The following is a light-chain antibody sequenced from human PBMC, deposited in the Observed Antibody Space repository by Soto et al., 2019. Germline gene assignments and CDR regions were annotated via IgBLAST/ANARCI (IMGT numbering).Light chain of an antibody. Sequence: DIVMTQSPLSLPVTPGEPASISCRSSQSLLHSNGYNYLDWYLQKPGQSPQLLIYLGSNRASGVPDRFTGSGSDTDFTLTISRVEAEDVGVYYCMQALQTPFTFGGGTKVEIK. CDR2: LGS. CDR3: MQALQTPFT. V-gene: IGKV2-28*01. CDR1: QSLLHSNGYNY. J-gene: IGKJ4*01.